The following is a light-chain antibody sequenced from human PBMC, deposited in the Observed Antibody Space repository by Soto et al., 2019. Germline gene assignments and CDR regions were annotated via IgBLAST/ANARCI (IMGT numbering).Light chain of an antibody. CDR1: QGIRND. Sequence: IQMTQSPSSLSASVGDRVTITCRASQGIRNDLGWYQQRPGKAPKRLIYAASTLQPGVPSRFSGSGSGTDFTLTISSLQPDDFATYYCQQYETFSPWTFGQGTKVDIK. CDR3: QQYETFSPWT. CDR2: AAS. J-gene: IGKJ1*01. V-gene: IGKV1-17*01.